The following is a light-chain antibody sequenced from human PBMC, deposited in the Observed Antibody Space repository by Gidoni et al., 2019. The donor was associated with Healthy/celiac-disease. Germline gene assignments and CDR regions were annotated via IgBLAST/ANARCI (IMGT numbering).Light chain of an antibody. CDR1: QSISSW. CDR3: HQYNRYWT. V-gene: IGKV1-5*03. Sequence: DIQMTQSPSTLSASVGDRVTITCRASQSISSWLAWYQQKPGKAPKLLIYKASSLDSGVPSRFRGSGSGTEFTLTIRSLQPDDFATYYCHQYNRYWTFGQGTKVEIK. CDR2: KAS. J-gene: IGKJ1*01.